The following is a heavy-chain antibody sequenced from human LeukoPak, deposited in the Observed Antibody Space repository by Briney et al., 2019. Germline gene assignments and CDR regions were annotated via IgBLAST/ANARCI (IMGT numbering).Heavy chain of an antibody. CDR3: ATPWNGDYVGFDY. Sequence: GGSLRLSCAASGFTFSSYAMSWVRQAPGKGLEWVSAISGSGGSTHYADSVKGRFTISRDNSKNTLYLQMNSLRAEDTAVYYCATPWNGDYVGFDYWGQGTLVTVSS. CDR2: ISGSGGST. CDR1: GFTFSSYA. D-gene: IGHD4-17*01. V-gene: IGHV3-23*01. J-gene: IGHJ4*02.